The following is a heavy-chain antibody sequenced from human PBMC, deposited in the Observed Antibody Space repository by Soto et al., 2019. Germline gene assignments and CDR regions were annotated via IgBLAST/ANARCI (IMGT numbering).Heavy chain of an antibody. D-gene: IGHD3-10*01. J-gene: IGHJ6*02. CDR1: GYSFTSYW. CDR3: AGGGVRGVITRTRDYYGMDV. V-gene: IGHV5-51*01. CDR2: IYPGDSDT. Sequence: RGESLKISCKGSGYSFTSYWIGWVRQMPGKGLECMGIIYPGDSDTRYSPSFQGQVTISADKSISTAYLQWSSLKASDTAMYYCAGGGVRGVITRTRDYYGMDVWGQGTTVTGSS.